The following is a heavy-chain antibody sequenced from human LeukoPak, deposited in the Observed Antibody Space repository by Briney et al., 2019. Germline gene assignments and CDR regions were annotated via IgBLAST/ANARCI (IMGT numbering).Heavy chain of an antibody. J-gene: IGHJ4*02. CDR3: ARRGEQWLVRRRRSYFDY. V-gene: IGHV4-39*01. CDR1: GGSISSSSYY. D-gene: IGHD6-19*01. Sequence: SETLSLTCTVSGGSISSSSYYWGWIRQPPGKGLEWIGSIYYSGSTYYNPSLKSRVIISVDTSKNQFSLKLSSVTAADTAVYYCARRGEQWLVRRRRSYFDYWGQGTLVTVSS. CDR2: IYYSGST.